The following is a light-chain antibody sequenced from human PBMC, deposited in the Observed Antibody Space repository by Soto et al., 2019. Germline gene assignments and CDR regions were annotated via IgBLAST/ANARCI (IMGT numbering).Light chain of an antibody. J-gene: IGKJ3*01. CDR1: QSISSY. Sequence: DIQMTQSPSSLSASVGDRVTITCRASQSISSYLNWYQQKPGKAPKLLIYAASSLQSGVTSRFSGSGSGTDITLTISSLKPEDFATYYCQLSFITRKFTFGPGTKVDIK. CDR2: AAS. V-gene: IGKV1-39*01. CDR3: QLSFITRKFT.